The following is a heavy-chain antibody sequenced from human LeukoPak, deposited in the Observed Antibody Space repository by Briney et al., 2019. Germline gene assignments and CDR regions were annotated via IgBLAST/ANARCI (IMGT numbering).Heavy chain of an antibody. CDR3: ARDTPHDY. CDR1: GFTFSSYS. J-gene: IGHJ4*02. Sequence: GGSLRLSCAASGFTFSSYSMNWVRQAPGKGLEWVSYISSSSSTIYCADSVKGRFTISRDNAKNSLYLQMNSLRAEDTAVYYCARDTPHDYWGQGTLVTVSS. CDR2: ISSSSSTI. V-gene: IGHV3-48*04.